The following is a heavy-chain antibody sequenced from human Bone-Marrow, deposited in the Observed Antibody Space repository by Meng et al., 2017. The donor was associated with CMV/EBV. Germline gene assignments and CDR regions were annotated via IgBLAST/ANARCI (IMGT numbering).Heavy chain of an antibody. CDR2: ISWNSGSI. CDR1: GFTFDDYA. J-gene: IGHJ6*01. Sequence: SLKISCAASGFTFDDYAMHWVRQAPGKGLEWVSGISWNSGSIGYADSVKGRFTISRDNAKNSLYLQMNSLRAEDMALYYCAKDNGGSYYYGMDVWGQGTTVTGSS. V-gene: IGHV3-9*03. CDR3: AKDNGGSYYYGMDV. D-gene: IGHD3-10*01.